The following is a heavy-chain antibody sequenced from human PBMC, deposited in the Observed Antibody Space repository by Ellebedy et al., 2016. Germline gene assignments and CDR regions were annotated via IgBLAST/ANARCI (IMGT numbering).Heavy chain of an antibody. Sequence: GESLKISCAVSGSTVSKRYMSWVRQAPGKGLEWVSVIYISGATYYADSVRGRFTISRDNSKNTLYLQMNSLRAEDTAVYYCASQNAQLNTDIVVVPAAILDYYYGMDVWGQGTTVTVSS. D-gene: IGHD2-2*01. CDR3: ASQNAQLNTDIVVVPAAILDYYYGMDV. CDR1: GSTVSKRY. J-gene: IGHJ6*02. CDR2: IYISGAT. V-gene: IGHV3-66*04.